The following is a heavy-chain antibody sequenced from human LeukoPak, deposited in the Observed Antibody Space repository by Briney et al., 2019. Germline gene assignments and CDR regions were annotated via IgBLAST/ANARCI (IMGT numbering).Heavy chain of an antibody. V-gene: IGHV3-11*06. CDR3: ARDRLFSYCSGGSCYETLNAFDI. J-gene: IGHJ3*02. CDR1: GFTFSDYY. Sequence: NPGGSLSLSCAASGFTFSDYYMSWIRQAPGKGLEWVSYISRSSSYTNYADSVKRRVNISRDNAKNSLYLQMNSLRAEDTAVYYCARDRLFSYCSGGSCYETLNAFDIWGQGTMVTVSS. CDR2: ISRSSSYT. D-gene: IGHD2-15*01.